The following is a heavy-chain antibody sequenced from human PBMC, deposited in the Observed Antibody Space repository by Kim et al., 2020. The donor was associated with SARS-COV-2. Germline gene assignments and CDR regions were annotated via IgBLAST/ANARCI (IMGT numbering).Heavy chain of an antibody. D-gene: IGHD2-8*01. CDR3: VRASYCTNGECYSLIDY. V-gene: IGHV3-7*03. CDR2: IKQDGSEK. CDR1: GFTFSRHW. J-gene: IGHJ4*02. Sequence: GGSLRLSCAASGFTFSRHWMSWVRQAPGKGLEWVAYIKQDGSEKYYVDSVKGRFTVSRDNAKNSLYLQMNSLRADDTAVYYCVRASYCTNGECYSLIDYWGQGSLVTVSS.